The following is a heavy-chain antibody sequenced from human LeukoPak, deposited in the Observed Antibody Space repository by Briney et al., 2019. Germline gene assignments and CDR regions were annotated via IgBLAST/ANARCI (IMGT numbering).Heavy chain of an antibody. D-gene: IGHD3-10*01. Sequence: KPSETLSLTCTVSGGSISSYYWSWIRQPPGKGLEWIGYIYYSGSTNYNPSLKGRVTISVDTSKNQFSLKLSSVTAADTAVYYCARDGRHYGSGIFDPWGQGTLVTVSS. CDR1: GGSISSYY. CDR3: ARDGRHYGSGIFDP. V-gene: IGHV4-59*01. J-gene: IGHJ5*02. CDR2: IYYSGST.